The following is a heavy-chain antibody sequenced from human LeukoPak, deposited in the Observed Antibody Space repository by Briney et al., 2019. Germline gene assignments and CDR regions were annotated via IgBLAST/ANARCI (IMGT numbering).Heavy chain of an antibody. J-gene: IGHJ4*02. CDR1: GFSVSSNY. V-gene: IGHV3-11*04. Sequence: GGSLRLSCAASGFSVSSNYMSWIRQAPGKGLEWVSYISSSGSTIYYADTVKGRFTISRDNAKNSLYLQMNSLRAEDTAVYYCAREGRVGATHYFDYWGQGTLVTVSS. D-gene: IGHD1-26*01. CDR2: ISSSGSTI. CDR3: AREGRVGATHYFDY.